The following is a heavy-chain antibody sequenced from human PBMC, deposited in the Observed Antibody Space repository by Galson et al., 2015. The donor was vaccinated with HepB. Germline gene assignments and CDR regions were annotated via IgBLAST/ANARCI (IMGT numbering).Heavy chain of an antibody. J-gene: IGHJ4*02. D-gene: IGHD3-3*01. V-gene: IGHV3-23*01. Sequence: SLRLSCAASGFTFGTYAMSWVRQAPGKGLEWVSAISTGGDTYYADSVKGRFTISRDNPMSTLYLQMNSLRAEDTAVYYCAKSAHGFWSGYLGWGQGTLVTVSS. CDR3: AKSAHGFWSGYLG. CDR2: ISTGGDT. CDR1: GFTFGTYA.